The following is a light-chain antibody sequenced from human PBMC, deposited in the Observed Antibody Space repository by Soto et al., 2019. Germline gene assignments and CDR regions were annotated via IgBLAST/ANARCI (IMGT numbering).Light chain of an antibody. J-gene: IGKJ2*01. CDR2: AAS. V-gene: IGKV1-39*01. CDR3: QQSYKTPHT. CDR1: QGVSAY. Sequence: DIQMTQSPSSLSASVGDRVTITCRASQGVSAYLLWYQQRQGTAPRLLIYAASNLVSGVPSRFSGIGYGTTFTLTISSLQPEDFATYYCQQSYKTPHTCGQGTKLDTK.